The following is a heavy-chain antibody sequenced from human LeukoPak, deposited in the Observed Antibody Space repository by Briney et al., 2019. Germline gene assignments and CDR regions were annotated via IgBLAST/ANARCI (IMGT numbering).Heavy chain of an antibody. Sequence: GGSLRLSCAASGFTFSDYHMNWVRQAPGKGLEWVAYISSASNYIYYADSAKGRLTVSRDNAKNSLYLQMDSLRAEDTAVYYCTRDVTSYGHFDSWGQGTLVTVAS. CDR3: TRDVTSYGHFDS. J-gene: IGHJ4*02. D-gene: IGHD3-16*01. CDR2: ISSASNYI. CDR1: GFTFSDYH. V-gene: IGHV3-21*01.